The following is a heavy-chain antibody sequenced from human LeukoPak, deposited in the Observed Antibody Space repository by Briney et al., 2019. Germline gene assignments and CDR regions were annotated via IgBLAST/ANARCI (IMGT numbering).Heavy chain of an antibody. CDR1: GFTFSNAW. CDR3: TTDDWFGELSGFDY. D-gene: IGHD3-10*01. Sequence: GGSLRLSCAASGFTFSNAWMSWVRQAPGKGLEWVGRIKSKTDGGTTDYAAPLKGRFTISRDDSKNTLYLQMNSLKTEDTAVYYCTTDDWFGELSGFDYWGQGTLVTVSS. CDR2: IKSKTDGGTT. V-gene: IGHV3-15*01. J-gene: IGHJ4*02.